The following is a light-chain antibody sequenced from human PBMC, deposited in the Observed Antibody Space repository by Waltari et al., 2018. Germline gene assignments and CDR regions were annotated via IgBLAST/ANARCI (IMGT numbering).Light chain of an antibody. CDR3: QQRSSWLT. V-gene: IGKV3-11*01. J-gene: IGKJ4*01. CDR1: QSVSSY. CDR2: DAS. Sequence: EIVLTQSPATLSLSPGERAPLSCRASQSVSSYLAWYQQKPGQAPRLLIYDASNRATDIPARFSGSGSGTDFTLTISSLEPEDFAVYYCQQRSSWLTFGGGTKVEIK.